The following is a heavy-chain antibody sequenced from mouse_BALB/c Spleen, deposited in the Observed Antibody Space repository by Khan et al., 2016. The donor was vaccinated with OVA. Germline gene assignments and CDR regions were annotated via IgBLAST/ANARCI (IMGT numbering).Heavy chain of an antibody. V-gene: IGHV3-2*02. Sequence: QLEESGPGLVKPSQSLSLTCTVTGYSITSDYARNWIRQFPENKLEWMGFINYSGNTKYNPSLKSRISITRDTSENQFFLQLNSVTTEDTATDYCARVYGGDFDYWGQGTTLTVSS. CDR3: ARVYGGDFDY. J-gene: IGHJ2*01. CDR2: INYSGNT. CDR1: GYSITSDYA. D-gene: IGHD1-1*01.